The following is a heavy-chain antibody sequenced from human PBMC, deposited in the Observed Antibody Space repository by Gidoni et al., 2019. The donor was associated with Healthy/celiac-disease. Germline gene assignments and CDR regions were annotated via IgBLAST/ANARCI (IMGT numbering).Heavy chain of an antibody. CDR1: GYTFTSYG. CDR3: ARGDIVVEPAAIEAFDI. CDR2: ISAYNGNT. D-gene: IGHD2-2*01. Sequence: QVQLVQSGAEVKKPGASVKVSCKASGYTFTSYGISWVRQAPGQGLEWVGWISAYNGNTNDAQKFQGRVTMTTDTSTSTAYMELRSLRSDDTAVYYCARGDIVVEPAAIEAFDIWGQGTLVTVSS. J-gene: IGHJ3*02. V-gene: IGHV1-18*01.